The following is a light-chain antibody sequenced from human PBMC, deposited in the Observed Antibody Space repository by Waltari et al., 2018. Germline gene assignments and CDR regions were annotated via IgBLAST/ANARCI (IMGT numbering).Light chain of an antibody. CDR2: DAS. CDR3: QHYVRLPVT. J-gene: IGKJ1*01. CDR1: QSFSRA. Sequence: EIVLTQSPGNLSSSPGERATLSCRASQSFSRALAWYQQKPGQAPRLLIYDASTRAIGIPDRFSGGGSGTDFSLTISRLEPEDFAVYYCQHYVRLPVTFGQGTTVEIK. V-gene: IGKV3-20*01.